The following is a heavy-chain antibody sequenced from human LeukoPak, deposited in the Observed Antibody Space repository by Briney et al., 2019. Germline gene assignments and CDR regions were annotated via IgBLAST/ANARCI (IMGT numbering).Heavy chain of an antibody. CDR2: IYHSGST. D-gene: IGHD3-3*01. Sequence: SETLSLTCTVSGYSISSGYYWGWIRRPPGKGLEWIGSIYHSGSTYYNPSLKSRVTISVDTSKNQFSLKLSSVTAADTAVYYCARGRVVIPDYWGQGTLVTVSS. V-gene: IGHV4-38-2*02. J-gene: IGHJ4*02. CDR1: GYSISSGYY. CDR3: ARGRVVIPDY.